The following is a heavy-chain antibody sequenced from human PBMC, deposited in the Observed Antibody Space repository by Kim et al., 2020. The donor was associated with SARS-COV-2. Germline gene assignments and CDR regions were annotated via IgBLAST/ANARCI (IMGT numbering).Heavy chain of an antibody. CDR3: ASGYCSGGSCYDPHYYGMDV. D-gene: IGHD2-15*01. V-gene: IGHV3-30*04. Sequence: GGSLRLSCAASGFTFSSYAMHWVRQAPGKGLEWVAVISYDGSNKYYADSVKGRFTISRDNSKNTLYLQMNSLRAEDTAVYYCASGYCSGGSCYDPHYYGMDVWGQGTTVTVSS. J-gene: IGHJ6*02. CDR2: ISYDGSNK. CDR1: GFTFSSYA.